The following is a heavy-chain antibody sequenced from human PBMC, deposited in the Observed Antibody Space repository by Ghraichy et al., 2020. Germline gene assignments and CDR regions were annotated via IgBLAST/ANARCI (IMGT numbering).Heavy chain of an antibody. Sequence: LRLSCTVSGGSISSGDYYWSWIRQPPGKGLEWIGYIYYSGSTYYNPSLKSRVTISVDTSKNQFSLKLSSVTAADTAVYYCARDAPAAIYYYYYMDVWGKGTTVTVSS. V-gene: IGHV4-30-4*01. CDR1: GGSISSGDYY. CDR3: ARDAPAAIYYYYYMDV. D-gene: IGHD2-2*01. CDR2: IYYSGST. J-gene: IGHJ6*03.